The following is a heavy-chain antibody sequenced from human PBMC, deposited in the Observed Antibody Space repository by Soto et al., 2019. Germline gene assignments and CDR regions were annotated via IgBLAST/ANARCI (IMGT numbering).Heavy chain of an antibody. CDR3: ASRAEFGELLNWFDP. J-gene: IGHJ5*02. Sequence: QVQLVQSGAEVKKPGSSVKVSCKASGGTFSSYAISWVRQAPGQGLEWMGGIIPIFGTANYAQKFQGRVTITADESTSTAYMELSSLRSEDTAVYYYASRAEFGELLNWFDPWGQGTLVTVSS. CDR1: GGTFSSYA. CDR2: IIPIFGTA. V-gene: IGHV1-69*01. D-gene: IGHD3-10*01.